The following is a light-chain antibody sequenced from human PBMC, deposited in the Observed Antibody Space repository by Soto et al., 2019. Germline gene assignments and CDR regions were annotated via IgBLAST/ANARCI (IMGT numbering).Light chain of an antibody. J-gene: IGKJ5*01. CDR1: QSISSY. CDR3: QQSYSTPFG. V-gene: IGKV1-39*01. Sequence: DIQMTQSPSSLSASVGDRVTITCRASQSISSYLNWYQQKPGKAPKLLIYAASSLQSGVPSRFSGSGSGTDFTLTISSLQPEDFATYYCQQSYSTPFGFGQGTRPEIK. CDR2: AAS.